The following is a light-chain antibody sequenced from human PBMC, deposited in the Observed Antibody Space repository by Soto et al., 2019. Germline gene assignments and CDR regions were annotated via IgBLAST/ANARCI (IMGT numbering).Light chain of an antibody. CDR3: QQYGSSPWT. V-gene: IGKV3-20*01. J-gene: IGKJ1*01. CDR2: GAS. Sequence: EIVLTQSPGTLSLSPGERATLSCRASQSVSNSLFAWYQQKPGQAPRLLIFGASSRATGIPDRFSGSVSGTDFTLTISRLEPEDFAVYYCQQYGSSPWTFGQGTKVEIK. CDR1: QSVSNSL.